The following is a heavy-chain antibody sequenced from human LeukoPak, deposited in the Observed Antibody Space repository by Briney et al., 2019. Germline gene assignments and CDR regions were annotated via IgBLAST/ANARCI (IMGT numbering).Heavy chain of an antibody. V-gene: IGHV3-20*04. D-gene: IGHD3-22*01. CDR1: GFTFSTYS. CDR3: ARDYSGYAPDY. J-gene: IGHJ4*02. Sequence: GGSLRLSCAASGFTFSTYSMNWVRQAPGKGLEWVSGINWNGGSTGYADSVKGRFTISRDNAKNSLYLQMNSLRAEDTALYYCARDYSGYAPDYWGQGTLVTVSS. CDR2: INWNGGST.